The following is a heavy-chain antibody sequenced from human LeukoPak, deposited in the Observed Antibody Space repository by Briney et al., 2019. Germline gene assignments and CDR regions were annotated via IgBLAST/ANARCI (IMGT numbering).Heavy chain of an antibody. Sequence: GGSLRLSCAASGFTVSSNYMSWVRQAPGKGLEWVSVIYSDGSTYYADSVKGRFTISRDNSKNTLYLQMNSLRAEDTAVYYCAKTPNYDFWSGYGDYWGQGTLVTVSS. CDR1: GFTVSSNY. CDR2: IYSDGST. CDR3: AKTPNYDFWSGYGDY. D-gene: IGHD3-3*01. V-gene: IGHV3-53*01. J-gene: IGHJ4*02.